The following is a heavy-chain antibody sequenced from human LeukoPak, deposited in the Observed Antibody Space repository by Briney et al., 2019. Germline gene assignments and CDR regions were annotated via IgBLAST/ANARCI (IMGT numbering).Heavy chain of an antibody. Sequence: VASVKVSCKASGYIFTDYYIHWIRQAPGQGLEWMGWINPNTGDTNYAQKFQGRVTMTSNTSITTAYMQMTRLRSDDTAVYYCARERISRFDSWGQGTLVTVSS. CDR1: GYIFTDYY. CDR3: ARERISRFDS. D-gene: IGHD2/OR15-2a*01. V-gene: IGHV1-2*02. J-gene: IGHJ4*02. CDR2: INPNTGDT.